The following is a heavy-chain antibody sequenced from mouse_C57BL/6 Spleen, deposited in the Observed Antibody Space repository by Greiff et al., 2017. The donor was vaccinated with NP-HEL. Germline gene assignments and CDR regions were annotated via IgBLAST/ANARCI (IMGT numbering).Heavy chain of an antibody. Sequence: QVQLQQPGAELVMPGASVKLSCKASGYTFTSYWMHWVKQRPGQGLEWIGEIDPSDSYTNYNQKFKGKSTLTVDKSSSTAYMQLSSLTSEDAAVYYCAREGSSGGFAYWGQGTLVTVSA. CDR1: GYTFTSYW. CDR3: AREGSSGGFAY. J-gene: IGHJ3*01. CDR2: IDPSDSYT. D-gene: IGHD3-2*02. V-gene: IGHV1-69*01.